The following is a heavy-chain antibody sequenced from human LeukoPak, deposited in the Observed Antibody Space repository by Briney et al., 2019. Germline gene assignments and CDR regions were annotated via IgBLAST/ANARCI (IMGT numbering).Heavy chain of an antibody. Sequence: SETLSLTCAVYGGSFSGYYWSWIRQPPGKGLEWIGEINHSGSTNYNPSLKSRVTISVDTSKNQFSLKLSSVTAAVTAVYYCARGGGSSGWYIDYWGQGTLVTVSS. V-gene: IGHV4-34*01. CDR3: ARGGGSSGWYIDY. J-gene: IGHJ4*02. CDR2: INHSGST. D-gene: IGHD6-19*01. CDR1: GGSFSGYY.